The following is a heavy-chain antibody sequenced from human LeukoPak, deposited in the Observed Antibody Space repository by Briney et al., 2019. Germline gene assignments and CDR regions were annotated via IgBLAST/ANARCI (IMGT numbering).Heavy chain of an antibody. J-gene: IGHJ6*03. D-gene: IGHD3-16*02. CDR3: ARDLLGYNYHYMDV. V-gene: IGHV4-59*01. CDR2: IYYSGST. CDR1: GGSISSYY. Sequence: PSETLSLTCTVSGGSISSYYWSWIRQPPGKGLEWIGYIYYSGSTNYNPSLKSRVTISVDTSKNQFSLKLSSVTAADTAVYYCARDLLGYNYHYMDVWGKGTTVTVSS.